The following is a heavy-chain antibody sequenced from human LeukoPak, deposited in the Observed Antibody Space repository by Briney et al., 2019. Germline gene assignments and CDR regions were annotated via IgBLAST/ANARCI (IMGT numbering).Heavy chain of an antibody. V-gene: IGHV3-23*01. CDR2: ISGSGDIT. Sequence: PGGTPRLSCAASGFTFSSYGMSWVRQAPGKGLEWVSAISGSGDITYYADSVKGRFTISRDNSKNTLYLQMNSLRAEDTAVYYCALYGSGSSSFDYWGQGTLVTVSS. J-gene: IGHJ4*02. CDR3: ALYGSGSSSFDY. D-gene: IGHD3-10*01. CDR1: GFTFSSYG.